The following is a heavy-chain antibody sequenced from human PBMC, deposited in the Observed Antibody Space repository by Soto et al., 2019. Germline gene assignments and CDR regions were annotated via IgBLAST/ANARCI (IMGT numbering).Heavy chain of an antibody. Sequence: SVKVSCKASGGTFSSYAISWVRQAPGQGLEWMGGIIPIFGTANYAQKFQGRVTITADESTSTAYMELSSLRSEDTAVYYCARDSPSASYYYYGMDVWGQGTTVTVSS. CDR3: ARDSPSASYYYYGMDV. J-gene: IGHJ6*02. CDR2: IIPIFGTA. V-gene: IGHV1-69*13. CDR1: GGTFSSYA.